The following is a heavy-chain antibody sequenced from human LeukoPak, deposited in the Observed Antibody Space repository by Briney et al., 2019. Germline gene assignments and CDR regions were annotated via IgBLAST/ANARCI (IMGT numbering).Heavy chain of an antibody. CDR3: AKESYPTPNPTNWFDP. CDR2: ISGSGGST. CDR1: GFTFSSYA. J-gene: IGHJ5*02. Sequence: PGGSLRLSCAASGFTFSSYAMSWVRQAPGKGLEWVSAISGSGGSTYYADSVKGRFTISRDNSKNTLYLQMNSLRAEDTAVYYCAKESYPTPNPTNWFDPWGQGTLVTVSS. V-gene: IGHV3-23*01.